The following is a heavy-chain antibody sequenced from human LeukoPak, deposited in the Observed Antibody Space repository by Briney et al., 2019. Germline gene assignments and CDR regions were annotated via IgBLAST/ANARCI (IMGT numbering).Heavy chain of an antibody. CDR2: IYYSGST. D-gene: IGHD3-10*01. CDR1: GGSISSYY. J-gene: IGHJ4*02. CDR3: ARVFRAVRGVIMPGFDY. V-gene: IGHV4-59*01. Sequence: SETLSLTCTVSGGSISSYYWSWIRQPPGKGLEWIGYIYYSGSTNYNPSLKSRVTISVDTSKNQFSLKLSSVTAADTAVYYCARVFRAVRGVIMPGFDYWGQGTLVTVSS.